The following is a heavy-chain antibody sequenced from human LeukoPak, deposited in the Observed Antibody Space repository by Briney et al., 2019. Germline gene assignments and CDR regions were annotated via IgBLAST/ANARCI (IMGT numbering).Heavy chain of an antibody. V-gene: IGHV3-21*01. CDR2: ISSSSSYI. CDR1: GFTFSSHS. D-gene: IGHD1-14*01. CDR3: AKDNLYDAFDI. Sequence: GGSLRLSCAASGFTFSSHSMNWVRQAPGKGLEWVSSISSSSSYIYYADSVKGRFTISRDNAKNSLYLQMNSLRAEDTAVYYCAKDNLYDAFDIWGQGTMVTVSS. J-gene: IGHJ3*02.